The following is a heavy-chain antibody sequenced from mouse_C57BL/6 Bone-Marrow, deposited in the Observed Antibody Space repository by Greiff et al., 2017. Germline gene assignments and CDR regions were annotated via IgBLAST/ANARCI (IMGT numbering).Heavy chain of an antibody. CDR3: ARAKNWDSVFAY. J-gene: IGHJ3*01. CDR2: IDPESGGT. V-gene: IGHV1-54*01. Sequence: QVQLQQSGAELVRPGTSVKVSCKASGYAFTNYWIEWVKQRPGQGLEWIGVIDPESGGTNYNEKFKGKATLTADTSSSTAYMQLSSLTSEDSAVYFCARAKNWDSVFAYWGQGTLVTVSA. CDR1: GYAFTNYW. D-gene: IGHD4-1*01.